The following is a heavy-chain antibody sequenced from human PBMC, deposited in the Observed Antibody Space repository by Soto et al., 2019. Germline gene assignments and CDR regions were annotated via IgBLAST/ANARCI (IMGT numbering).Heavy chain of an antibody. Sequence: VDSLKVSCECWGYRFTRYLGVFVLQMPGKGLYCMGIIYPGDSDSRYSPSFQGQVTISADKSISTAYLQWSSLKASDTAMYYCEGFGTWPNYYYYGMEVRGQRTTV. D-gene: IGHD3-16*01. CDR2: IYPGDSDS. CDR3: EGFGTWPNYYYYGMEV. V-gene: IGHV5-51*01. J-gene: IGHJ6*01. CDR1: GYRFTRYL.